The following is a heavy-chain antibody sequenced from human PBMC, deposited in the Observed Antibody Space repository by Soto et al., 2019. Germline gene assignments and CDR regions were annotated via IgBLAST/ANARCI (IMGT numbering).Heavy chain of an antibody. V-gene: IGHV1-3*01. J-gene: IGHJ6*02. D-gene: IGHD3-10*01. Sequence: QVQLVQSGAEVKKPGASVKVSCKASGYTFTTYVMHWVRQSPGQRLEWMGWINAGNDNTKYSQKFQGRVTITRDTSASTVYMELSSLSSEDTAVYYCARVGHYDYGMDVWGQGTTVTVSS. CDR1: GYTFTTYV. CDR2: INAGNDNT. CDR3: ARVGHYDYGMDV.